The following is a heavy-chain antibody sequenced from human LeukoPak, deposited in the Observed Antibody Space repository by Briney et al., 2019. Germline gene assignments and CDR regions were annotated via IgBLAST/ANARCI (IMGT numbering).Heavy chain of an antibody. D-gene: IGHD5-18*01. CDR2: ISYDGNNK. CDR1: GFTFSSYA. Sequence: GRSLRLSCEASGFTFSSYAMHWVRQAPGKGLEWVALISYDGNNKYYADSVKGRFIISRDNSKNTLYLQMNSLRAEDTAVYYCARDPKGGFSYGWGAFDIWGQGTMVTISS. J-gene: IGHJ3*02. CDR3: ARDPKGGFSYGWGAFDI. V-gene: IGHV3-30-3*01.